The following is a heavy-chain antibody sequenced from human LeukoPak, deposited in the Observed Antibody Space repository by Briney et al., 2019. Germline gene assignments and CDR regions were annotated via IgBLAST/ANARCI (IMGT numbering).Heavy chain of an antibody. V-gene: IGHV3-23*01. CDR2: ISGSGGST. Sequence: GGSLRLSCAVSGFTFSSYAMSWVRQAPGKGLEWVSAISGSGGSTYYADSVKGRFTISRDNSKDTLYLQMNSLRAEDTAVYYCAKGNDFWSGYYYYYYGMDVWGQGTTVTVSS. CDR3: AKGNDFWSGYYYYYYGMDV. D-gene: IGHD3-3*01. CDR1: GFTFSSYA. J-gene: IGHJ6*02.